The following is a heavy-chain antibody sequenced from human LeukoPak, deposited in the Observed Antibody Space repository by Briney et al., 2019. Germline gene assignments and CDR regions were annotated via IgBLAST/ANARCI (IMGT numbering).Heavy chain of an antibody. CDR1: GGSFSGYY. CDR3: ARHKRSYYDFWSGYLKPGAFDI. CDR2: INHSGRT. J-gene: IGHJ3*02. D-gene: IGHD3-3*01. V-gene: IGHV4-34*01. Sequence: PSETLSLTCAVYGGSFSGYYWSWTRQPPGKGLEWIGEINHSGRTNYNPSLKSRVTISVDTSKNQFSLKLSSVTAADTAVYYCARHKRSYYDFWSGYLKPGAFDIWGQGTMVTVSS.